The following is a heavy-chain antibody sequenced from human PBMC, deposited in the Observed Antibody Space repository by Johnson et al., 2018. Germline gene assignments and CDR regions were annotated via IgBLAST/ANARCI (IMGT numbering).Heavy chain of an antibody. V-gene: IGHV3-NL1*01. CDR1: GFTFSSYG. CDR2: IYSGGST. CDR3: ARDHQPDPGLCLDV. D-gene: IGHD1-14*01. Sequence: VQLVESGGGVVQPGRSLRLSCAASGFTFSSYGMHWVRQAPGKGLEWVSVIYSGGSTYYADSVKGRFTISRDNSKNTLNLQMNRLRAEDTAVYYCARDHQPDPGLCLDVLGQGTTVTVSS. J-gene: IGHJ6*02.